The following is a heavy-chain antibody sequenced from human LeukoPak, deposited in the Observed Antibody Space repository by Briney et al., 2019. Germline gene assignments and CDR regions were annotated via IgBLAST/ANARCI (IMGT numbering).Heavy chain of an antibody. CDR3: ARDKIYHGSGSCLDY. CDR2: ISHDGSKK. D-gene: IGHD3-10*01. Sequence: PGGSLRLSCAASGPTFNSNGMGWFRQAPGKGLEWVAVISHDGSKKDYADSVKGRFTISRDNSKNTLYLQMNSLRAEDTAVYYCARDKIYHGSGSCLDYWGQGTLVTVSS. V-gene: IGHV3-30*03. J-gene: IGHJ4*02. CDR1: GPTFNSNG.